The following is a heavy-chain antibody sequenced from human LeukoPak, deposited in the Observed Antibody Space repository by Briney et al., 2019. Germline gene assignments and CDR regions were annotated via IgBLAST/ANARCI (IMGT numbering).Heavy chain of an antibody. CDR1: GYTLTSYD. D-gene: IGHD6-13*01. J-gene: IGHJ4*02. CDR3: ARVRPVAAAGSYYFDY. CDR2: MNPNSGNT. Sequence: ASVKVSCKASGYTLTSYDINWVRQATGQGLEWMGWMNPNSGNTGYAQKFQGRVTMTRNTSISTAYMELSSLRSEDTAVYYCARVRPVAAAGSYYFDYWGQGTLVTVSS. V-gene: IGHV1-8*01.